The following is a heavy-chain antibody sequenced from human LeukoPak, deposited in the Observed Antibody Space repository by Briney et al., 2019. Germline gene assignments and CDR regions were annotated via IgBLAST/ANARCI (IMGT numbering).Heavy chain of an antibody. V-gene: IGHV1-69*01. CDR1: GRTFTSYD. J-gene: IGHJ4*02. D-gene: IGHD3-22*01. CDR3: ARGNYYDSSGYCPHFGY. Sequence: GASVKASCKASGRTFTSYDISWVRQAPGQGLEWMGGIIPIFGTATYAQKFQGRITITADESTSSVYMDLSSLRSEDTAVYYCARGNYYDSSGYCPHFGYWGPGTLVTVAS. CDR2: IIPIFGTA.